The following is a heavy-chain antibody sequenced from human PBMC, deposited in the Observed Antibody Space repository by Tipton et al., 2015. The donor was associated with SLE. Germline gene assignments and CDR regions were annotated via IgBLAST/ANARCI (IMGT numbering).Heavy chain of an antibody. CDR3: ARVHNSGSYPGAFDI. CDR2: IYTSGST. V-gene: IGHV4-59*01. CDR1: GGSISSYY. D-gene: IGHD1-26*01. J-gene: IGHJ3*02. Sequence: TLSLTCTVSGGSISSYYWSWIRQPPGKGLAWIGHIYTSGSTNYNPSLKSRVTISVDTSKNQFSLKLSSVTAADTAVYYCARVHNSGSYPGAFDIWGQGTMVTVSS.